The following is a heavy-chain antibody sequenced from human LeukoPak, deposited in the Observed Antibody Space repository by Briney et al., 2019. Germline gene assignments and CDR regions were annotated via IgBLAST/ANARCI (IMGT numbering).Heavy chain of an antibody. CDR3: ARDSGITMVRGVIPRLYYYYGMDV. D-gene: IGHD3-10*01. CDR1: GGSISSYY. CDR2: IYYSGST. Sequence: PSETLSLTCTVSGGSISSYYWSWIRQPPGKGLEWIGYIYYSGSTNYNPSLKSRVTISVDTSKNQFSLKLSSVTAADTAVYYCARDSGITMVRGVIPRLYYYYGMDVWGQGTTVTVSS. J-gene: IGHJ6*02. V-gene: IGHV4-59*01.